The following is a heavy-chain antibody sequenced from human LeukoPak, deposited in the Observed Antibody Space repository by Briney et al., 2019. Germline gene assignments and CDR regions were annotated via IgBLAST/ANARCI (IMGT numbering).Heavy chain of an antibody. CDR3: ARDPSSSSEDVKFDY. CDR2: INWNGGST. D-gene: IGHD6-6*01. Sequence: GGSLRLSCAASGFTFDDYGMSWVRQAPGKGLEWVSGINWNGGSTGYADSVKGRFTISRDNAKNSLYLQMNSLRAEDTALYYCARDPSSSSEDVKFDYWGQGTLVTVSS. V-gene: IGHV3-20*04. J-gene: IGHJ4*02. CDR1: GFTFDDYG.